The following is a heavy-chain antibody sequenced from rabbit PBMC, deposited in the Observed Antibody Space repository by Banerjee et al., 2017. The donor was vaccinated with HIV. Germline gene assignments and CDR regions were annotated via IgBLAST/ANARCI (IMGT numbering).Heavy chain of an antibody. CDR2: IYTGSGSA. CDR3: ARDLAGVIGWNFNL. J-gene: IGHJ4*01. CDR1: GFSLSSYY. Sequence: QSLEESGGDLVKPGTSLTLTCTASGFSLSSYYMCWVRQAPGKGLEWIACIYTGSGSALYVSWAKGRFTISKTSSTTVTLQMTSLTAADTATYFCARDLAGVIGWNFNLWGPGTLVTVS. V-gene: IGHV1S40*01. D-gene: IGHD4-1*01.